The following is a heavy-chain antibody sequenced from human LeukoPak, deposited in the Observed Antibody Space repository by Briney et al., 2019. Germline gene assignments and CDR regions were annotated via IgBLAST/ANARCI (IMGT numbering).Heavy chain of an antibody. CDR1: GYTFTNYG. CDR2: IIVYNGNT. J-gene: IGHJ4*02. V-gene: IGHV1-18*01. Sequence: ASVKVSCKASGYTFTNYGVSWVRQAPGQGLEWMGWIIVYNGNTNYAQSLQGRVTMTTDTSTSTAYIELRSLRSDDTAVYYCARVIVGATSGDYWGQGTLVTVSP. D-gene: IGHD1-26*01. CDR3: ARVIVGATSGDY.